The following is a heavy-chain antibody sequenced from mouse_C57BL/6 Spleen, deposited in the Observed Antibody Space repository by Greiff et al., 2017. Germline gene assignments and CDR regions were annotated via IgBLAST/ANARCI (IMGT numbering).Heavy chain of an antibody. CDR3: ARPTTVVAKGFAY. CDR1: GYAFTNYL. V-gene: IGHV1-54*01. J-gene: IGHJ3*01. Sequence: QVQLQQSGAELVRPGTSVKVSCKASGYAFTNYLIEWVKQRPGQGLEWIGVINPGSGGTNYNEKFKGKATLTADKSSSTAYMQLSSLTSEDSAVYFCARPTTVVAKGFAYWGQGTLVTVSA. CDR2: INPGSGGT. D-gene: IGHD1-1*01.